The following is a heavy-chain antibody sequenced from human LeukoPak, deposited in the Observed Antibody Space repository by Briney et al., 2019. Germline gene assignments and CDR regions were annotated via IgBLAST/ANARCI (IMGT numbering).Heavy chain of an antibody. Sequence: PGGSLRLSCAASGFIFSTYAMSWVRQAPGKGLEWVSTISGSGGSANYADSVKGRFTISRDNSKNTLFLQMSSLRAEDTALYYCAKEVRPYYFDYWSQGTLVTVSS. D-gene: IGHD3-10*01. CDR2: ISGSGGSA. J-gene: IGHJ4*02. CDR1: GFIFSTYA. V-gene: IGHV3-23*01. CDR3: AKEVRPYYFDY.